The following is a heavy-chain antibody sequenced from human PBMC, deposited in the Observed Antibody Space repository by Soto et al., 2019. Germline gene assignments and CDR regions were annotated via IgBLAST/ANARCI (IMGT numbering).Heavy chain of an antibody. V-gene: IGHV4-31*03. CDR1: GGSISSGGYY. CDR3: ASGGSDYDRGGRPSLFFDY. J-gene: IGHJ4*02. CDR2: IYYSGST. Sequence: SETLSLTCTVSGGSISSGGYYWSWIRQHPGKGLECIGYIYYSGSTYYNPSLKSRVTISVDTSKNQFSLKLSSVTAADTAVYYCASGGSDYDRGGRPSLFFDYWGQGTLVTVSS. D-gene: IGHD3-22*01.